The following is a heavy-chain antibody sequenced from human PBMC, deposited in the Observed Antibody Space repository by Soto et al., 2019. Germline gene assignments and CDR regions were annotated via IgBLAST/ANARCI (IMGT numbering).Heavy chain of an antibody. Sequence: PSETLSLTCTVSGGSIRSSSYYWGWIRQPPGKGLEWVGSIYYSGSTYYNPSLKSRVTISVDTSKNQFSLKLSSVTAADTAVYYCARREIQGPIDYWGQGTLVPAPQ. CDR2: IYYSGST. CDR1: GGSIRSSSYY. CDR3: ARREIQGPIDY. V-gene: IGHV4-39*01. D-gene: IGHD1-26*01. J-gene: IGHJ4*02.